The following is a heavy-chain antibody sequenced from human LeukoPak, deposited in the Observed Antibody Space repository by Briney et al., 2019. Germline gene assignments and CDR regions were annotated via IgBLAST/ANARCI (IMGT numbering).Heavy chain of an antibody. CDR2: ISAYNGNT. Sequence: GASVKVSCKASGYTFTSYGISWVRQAPGQGLEWMGWISAYNGNTNYAQELQGRVTMTTDTSTSTAYMELRSLRSDDTAVYYCARDHGGGGSGSYYNPMKTHGPRNYYYYYMDVWGKGTTVTISS. J-gene: IGHJ6*03. CDR3: ARDHGGGGSGSYYNPMKTHGPRNYYYYYMDV. CDR1: GYTFTSYG. D-gene: IGHD3-10*01. V-gene: IGHV1-18*01.